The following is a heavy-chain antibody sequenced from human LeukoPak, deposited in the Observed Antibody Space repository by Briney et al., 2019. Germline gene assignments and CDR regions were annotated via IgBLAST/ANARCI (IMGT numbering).Heavy chain of an antibody. CDR1: GGSFCVYY. CDR3: ARGRTIFGVVIIGYLLDY. D-gene: IGHD3-3*01. V-gene: IGHV4-34*01. J-gene: IGHJ4*02. Sequence: SETLSLTCAVYGGSFCVYYWSWIRQPPGKGLEWIGEINHSGSTSYNPSLKSRVTISVDTSKNQFSLKLSSVTAADTAVYYCARGRTIFGVVIIGYLLDYWGQGTLVTVSS. CDR2: INHSGST.